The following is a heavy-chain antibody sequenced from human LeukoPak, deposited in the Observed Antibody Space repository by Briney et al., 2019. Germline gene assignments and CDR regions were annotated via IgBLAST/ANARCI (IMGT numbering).Heavy chain of an antibody. J-gene: IGHJ4*02. CDR1: GGTFSSYA. CDR2: IIPIFGTA. CDR3: AREGYYFDY. Sequence: ASVKVSCKASGGTFSSYAISWVRQAPGQGLEWMGGIIPIFGTANYAQKFQGRVTITTDTSTSTAYMELRSLRSDDTAVYYCAREGYYFDYWGQGTLVTVSS. V-gene: IGHV1-69*05.